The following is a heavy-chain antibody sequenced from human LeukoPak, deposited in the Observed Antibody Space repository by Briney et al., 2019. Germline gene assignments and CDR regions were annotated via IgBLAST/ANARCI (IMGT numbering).Heavy chain of an antibody. CDR3: ARGELEYYDSSGYPRSN. J-gene: IGHJ4*02. Sequence: PGGSLRLSCAASGFTFSSYAMSWVRQAPGKGLEWVAVISYDGSNKYYADSVKGRFTISRDNSKNTLYLQMNSLRAEDTAVYYCARGELEYYDSSGYPRSNWGQGTLVTVSS. CDR1: GFTFSSYA. D-gene: IGHD3-22*01. V-gene: IGHV3-30-3*01. CDR2: ISYDGSNK.